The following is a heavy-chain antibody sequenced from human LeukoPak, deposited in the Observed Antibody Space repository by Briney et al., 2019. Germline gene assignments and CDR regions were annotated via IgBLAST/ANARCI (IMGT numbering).Heavy chain of an antibody. CDR2: INPNSGAT. CDR3: ARDGYFGFTYSWHSDY. V-gene: IGHV1-2*02. D-gene: IGHD5-18*01. Sequence: ASVKVSCKASGYTFTGYYMHWVRQAPGQGLEWMGWINPNSGATNYAQKFQGRVTVTRDTSISTAYMELTSLRSDDTAVYYCARDGYFGFTYSWHSDYWGQGALVTVSS. CDR1: GYTFTGYY. J-gene: IGHJ4*02.